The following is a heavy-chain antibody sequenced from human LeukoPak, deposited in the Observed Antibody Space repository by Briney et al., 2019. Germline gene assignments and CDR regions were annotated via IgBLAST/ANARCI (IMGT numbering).Heavy chain of an antibody. CDR2: IYYSGST. J-gene: IGHJ4*02. Sequence: SETLSLTCTVSGGSISSSSYYWGWIRQPPGKGLEWIGSIYYSGSTYYNPSLKSRVTISVDTSKNQFSLKLSSVTAADTAVYYCARDPLTAAGTKGIDYWGQGTLVTVSS. D-gene: IGHD6-13*01. V-gene: IGHV4-39*07. CDR1: GGSISSSSYY. CDR3: ARDPLTAAGTKGIDY.